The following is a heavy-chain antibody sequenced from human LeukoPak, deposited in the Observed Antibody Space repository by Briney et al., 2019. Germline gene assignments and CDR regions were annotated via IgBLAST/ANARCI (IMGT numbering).Heavy chain of an antibody. CDR3: ASEYSSFDAFDI. D-gene: IGHD6-6*01. V-gene: IGHV3-7*01. J-gene: IGHJ3*02. Sequence: GGSLRLSCAASGFTFSNYWMSWVRQAPGKGLEWVANIKFDGSEKFYVDSVKGRFTISRDNAKNSLYLQMNSLRAEDTSVYYCASEYSSFDAFDIWGQGTMVTVSS. CDR1: GFTFSNYW. CDR2: IKFDGSEK.